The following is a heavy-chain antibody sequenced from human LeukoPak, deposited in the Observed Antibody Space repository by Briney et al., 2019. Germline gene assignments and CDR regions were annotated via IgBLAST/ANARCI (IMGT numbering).Heavy chain of an antibody. CDR3: ARRGTVTQVFDY. V-gene: IGHV4-34*01. CDR1: GGSFSGYY. Sequence: SETLSLTCAVYGGSFSGYYWSWIRQPPGKGLEWIGDINHSGSTNYNPSLKSRVTISVDTSKNQFSLKLSSVTAADTAVYYCARRGTVTQVFDYWGQGTLVTVSS. D-gene: IGHD4-17*01. J-gene: IGHJ4*02. CDR2: INHSGST.